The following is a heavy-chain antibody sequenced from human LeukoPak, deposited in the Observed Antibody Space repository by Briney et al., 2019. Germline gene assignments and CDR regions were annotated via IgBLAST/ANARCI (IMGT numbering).Heavy chain of an antibody. D-gene: IGHD6-13*01. CDR3: ARDERVHSSSWNWFNWFDP. J-gene: IGHJ5*02. Sequence: GASVKVSCKASGYTFTSYYMHWVRQAPGQGLEWMGIINPSGGSTSYAQKFQGRVTMTRDTSTSTVYMELSSLRSEDTAVYYCARDERVHSSSWNWFNWFDPWGQGTLVTVSS. CDR2: INPSGGST. V-gene: IGHV1-46*01. CDR1: GYTFTSYY.